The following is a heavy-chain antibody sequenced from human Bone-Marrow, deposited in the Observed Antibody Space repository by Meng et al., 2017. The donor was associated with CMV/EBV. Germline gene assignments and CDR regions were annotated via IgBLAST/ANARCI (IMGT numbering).Heavy chain of an antibody. D-gene: IGHD5-18*01. J-gene: IGHJ6*02. V-gene: IGHV4-39*01. CDR3: ARFDTAMGGMDV. CDR1: GGSISSSSYY. Sequence: GSLRLSCTVSGGSISSSSYYWGWIRQPPGKGLEWIGSIYYSGSTYYNPSLKSRVTISVDTSKNQFSLKLSSVTAADTAVYYCARFDTAMGGMDVWGQGTMVTVSS. CDR2: IYYSGST.